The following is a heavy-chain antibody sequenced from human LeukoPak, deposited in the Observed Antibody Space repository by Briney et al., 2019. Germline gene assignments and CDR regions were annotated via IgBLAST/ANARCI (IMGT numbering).Heavy chain of an antibody. V-gene: IGHV1-69*01. D-gene: IGHD3-10*01. CDR2: IIPIFGTA. CDR3: ARDVAGVEAFDI. CDR1: GGTFSSYA. Sequence: SVKVSCKASGGTFSSYAISWVRQAPGQGLEWMGGIIPIFGTANYAQKFQGRVTITADESTSTAYMELSSLRSEDTAVYYCARDVAGVEAFDIWGQGTMVTVSS. J-gene: IGHJ3*02.